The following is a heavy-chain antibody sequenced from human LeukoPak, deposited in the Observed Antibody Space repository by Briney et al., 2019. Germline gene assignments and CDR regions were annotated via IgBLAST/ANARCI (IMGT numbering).Heavy chain of an antibody. D-gene: IGHD3-22*01. CDR1: GFTFSIYW. V-gene: IGHV3-7*01. J-gene: IGHJ1*01. CDR3: ARDWTSYYYDSSGYSAEYFQH. CDR2: IKQDGSEK. Sequence: PGGSLRLSCAASGFTFSIYWMRWVRQAPGKGLEWVANIKQDGSEKYYVDSVKGRFTISRDNAKNSLYLQMNSLRAEDTAVYYCARDWTSYYYDSSGYSAEYFQHWGQGTLVTVSS.